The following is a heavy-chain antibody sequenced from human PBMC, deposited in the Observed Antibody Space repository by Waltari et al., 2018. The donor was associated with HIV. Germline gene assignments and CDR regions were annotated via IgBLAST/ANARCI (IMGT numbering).Heavy chain of an antibody. V-gene: IGHV4-61*03. Sequence: QVHLRESGPGLVKPSETLSLVCNVSGVSVNSSSYYWGWLWQPPGKGLGWLGGFNNSANTYYNPSFRSRISISVDTSKNHLFLKLTSVTATDTAVYFCARDLWEYYEIGGFYLQHDAFDLWGQGTRVTVSA. CDR1: GVSVNSSSYY. D-gene: IGHD3-16*01. J-gene: IGHJ3*01. CDR2: FNNSANT. CDR3: ARDLWEYYEIGGFYLQHDAFDL.